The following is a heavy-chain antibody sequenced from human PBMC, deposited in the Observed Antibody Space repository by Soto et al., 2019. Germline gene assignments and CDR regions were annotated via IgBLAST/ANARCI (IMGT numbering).Heavy chain of an antibody. J-gene: IGHJ6*02. CDR3: ATTRVGPCSSSICFSGIFDDMDV. CDR2: ISYDGTIT. CDR1: GFTISNYG. D-gene: IGHD2-2*01. V-gene: IGHV3-30-3*01. Sequence: QVQLVESGGGVVQPGRSLRLSCAASGFTISNYGMHWVRQAPGKGLEWVAVISYDGTITYYADSVKGRFTISRDNSKNTLYLQMNSLRTEDTAVYYCATTRVGPCSSSICFSGIFDDMDVWGQGTTVTVSS.